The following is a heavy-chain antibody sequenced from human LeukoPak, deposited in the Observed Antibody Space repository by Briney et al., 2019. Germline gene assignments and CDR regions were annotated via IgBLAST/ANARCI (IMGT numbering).Heavy chain of an antibody. Sequence: PGGSLSLSCAASGFTFSSYAMSWARKAPGKGLEWVSAISGSGGSTYYADSVKGRFTISRDNSKNTLYLQMNSLRAEDTAVYYCARRGTGDYWGQGTLVTVSS. D-gene: IGHD1-14*01. CDR1: GFTFSSYA. CDR2: ISGSGGST. V-gene: IGHV3-23*01. CDR3: ARRGTGDY. J-gene: IGHJ4*02.